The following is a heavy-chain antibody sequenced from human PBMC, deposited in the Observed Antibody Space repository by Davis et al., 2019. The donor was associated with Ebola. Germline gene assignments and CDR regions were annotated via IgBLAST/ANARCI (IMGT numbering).Heavy chain of an antibody. CDR2: IYYSGST. Sequence: SETLSLTCTVSGGSISSYYWSWIRQPPGKGLEWIGSIYYSGSTYYNPSLKSRVTISVDTSKNQFSLKLSSVTAADTAVYYCARAGGYNNWFDPWGQGTLVTVSS. CDR3: ARAGGYNNWFDP. J-gene: IGHJ5*02. D-gene: IGHD3-22*01. CDR1: GGSISSYY. V-gene: IGHV4-39*07.